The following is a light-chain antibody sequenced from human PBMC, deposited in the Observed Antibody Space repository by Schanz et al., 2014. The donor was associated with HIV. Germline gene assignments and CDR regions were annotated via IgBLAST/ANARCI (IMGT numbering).Light chain of an antibody. CDR1: QSIGNS. J-gene: IGKJ3*01. CDR2: GAS. CDR3: QQYGSSPLFT. Sequence: EVVLTQSPATLSVSPGERASLSCRASQSIGNSLAWYQQRPGQVPRLLIYGASTRATGVPARFSGSGSGTEFTLTISSLQSEDFAVYYCQQYGSSPLFTFGPGTKVEIK. V-gene: IGKV3-15*01.